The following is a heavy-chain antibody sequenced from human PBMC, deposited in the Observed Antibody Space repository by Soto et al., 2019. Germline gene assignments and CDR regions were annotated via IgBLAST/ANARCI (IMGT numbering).Heavy chain of an antibody. J-gene: IGHJ4*02. Sequence: VQLEDSGGGWVKPGGSLRLSCAASGFTFISAWINWGRQAPGKGLEWVGRVKSKNDGGAIDYGTPVKGRFIISRDDPRNTAYLQMNSLKIEDTAVYYCVGGSPFAFWGQGTLVTVSS. D-gene: IGHD1-26*01. V-gene: IGHV3-15*05. CDR3: VGGSPFAF. CDR2: VKSKNDGGAI. CDR1: GFTFISAW.